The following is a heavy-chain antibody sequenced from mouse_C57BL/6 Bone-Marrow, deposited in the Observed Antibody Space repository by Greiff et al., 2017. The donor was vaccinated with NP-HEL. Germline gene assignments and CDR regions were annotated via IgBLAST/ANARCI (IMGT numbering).Heavy chain of an antibody. CDR1: GYTFTDYN. V-gene: IGHV1-18*01. Sequence: EVHLVESGPELVKPGASVKIPCKASGYTFTDYNMDWVKQSHGKSLEWIGDINPNNGGTIYNQKFKGKATLTVDKSSSTAYMELRSLTSEDTAVYYCARRRRSGFAYWGQGTLVTVSA. CDR3: ARRRRSGFAY. CDR2: INPNNGGT. J-gene: IGHJ3*01.